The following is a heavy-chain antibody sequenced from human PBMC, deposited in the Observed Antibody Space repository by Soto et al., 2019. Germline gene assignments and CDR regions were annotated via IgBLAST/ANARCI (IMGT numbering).Heavy chain of an antibody. Sequence: QVQLVQSGAEVKKPGASVKVSCKASGYTFTSYYMHWVRQAPAQGLEWMGIINPSGGSTSYAPKLQGRVTMTRDTSTSTVYMELSSLRSEDTAVYYCARDPYGDYVFFDYWGQGTLVTVSS. D-gene: IGHD4-17*01. V-gene: IGHV1-46*03. CDR3: ARDPYGDYVFFDY. J-gene: IGHJ4*02. CDR2: INPSGGST. CDR1: GYTFTSYY.